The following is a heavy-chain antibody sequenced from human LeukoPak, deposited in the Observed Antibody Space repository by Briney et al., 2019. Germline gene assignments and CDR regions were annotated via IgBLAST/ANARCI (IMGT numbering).Heavy chain of an antibody. CDR1: GGSLSSYY. J-gene: IGHJ4*02. CDR3: ASGLYGYYFDY. D-gene: IGHD3/OR15-3a*01. Sequence: SETLSLTCTVSGGSLSSYYWSWIRQPPGKGLEWIGYIYYSGSTNYNPSLKSRVTISVDTSKNQFSLKLSSVTAADTAVYYCASGLYGYYFDYWGQGTLVTVSS. CDR2: IYYSGST. V-gene: IGHV4-59*01.